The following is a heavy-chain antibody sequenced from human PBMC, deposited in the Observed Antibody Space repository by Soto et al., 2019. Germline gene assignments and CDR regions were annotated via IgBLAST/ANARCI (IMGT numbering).Heavy chain of an antibody. CDR2: ISGSGGST. Sequence: GGSLRLSCAASGFTFSSYAMSWVRQAPGKGLEWVSAISGSGGSTYYADSVKGRFTISRDNSKNTLYLQMNSLRGEDTAVYYCAKVLIVHNYDILTGSSGCDAFDIWGQGTMVTVSS. J-gene: IGHJ3*02. CDR3: AKVLIVHNYDILTGSSGCDAFDI. V-gene: IGHV3-23*01. D-gene: IGHD3-9*01. CDR1: GFTFSSYA.